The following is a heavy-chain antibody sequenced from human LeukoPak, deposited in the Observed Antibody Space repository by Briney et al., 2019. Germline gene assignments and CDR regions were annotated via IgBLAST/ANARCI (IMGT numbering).Heavy chain of an antibody. CDR1: GFTLSSYA. CDR3: ARTGSPWYFFDY. Sequence: GGSLRLSCAASGFTLSSYAMSWVRQAPGKGLEWVSGVRGSGGSTYYADSVKGRFTISRDNSKNTLYVQMNSLRVEDTAVYYCARTGSPWYFFDYWGQGTLVTVSS. CDR2: VRGSGGST. V-gene: IGHV3-23*01. J-gene: IGHJ4*02. D-gene: IGHD1-1*01.